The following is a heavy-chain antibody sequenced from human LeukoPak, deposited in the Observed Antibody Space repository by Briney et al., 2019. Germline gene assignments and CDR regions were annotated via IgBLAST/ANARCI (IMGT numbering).Heavy chain of an antibody. J-gene: IGHJ6*03. CDR3: ARVNHQLPMNYYYYMDV. V-gene: IGHV4-31*03. CDR2: IYYSGST. CDR1: GGPISSGGYY. D-gene: IGHD2-2*01. Sequence: SETLSLTCTVSGGPISSGGYYWSWIRQHPGKGLEWIGYIYYSGSTYYNPSLKSRVTISVDTSKNQFSLKLSSVTAADTAVYYCARVNHQLPMNYYYYMDVWGKGTTVTVSS.